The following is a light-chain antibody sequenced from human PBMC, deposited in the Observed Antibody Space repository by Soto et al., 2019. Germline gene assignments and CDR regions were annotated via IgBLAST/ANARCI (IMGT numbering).Light chain of an antibody. Sequence: QSALTQPPSASGSPGQSVTISCTGTSSDVGGYNYVSWYHQHPGKAPKLMVYEVSKRPSGVPDRFSGSKSGNTASLTVAGLQAEDEADYYCSAYAGSNNLVVFGGGTKLTVL. V-gene: IGLV2-8*01. CDR3: SAYAGSNNLVV. J-gene: IGLJ3*02. CDR2: EVS. CDR1: SSDVGGYNY.